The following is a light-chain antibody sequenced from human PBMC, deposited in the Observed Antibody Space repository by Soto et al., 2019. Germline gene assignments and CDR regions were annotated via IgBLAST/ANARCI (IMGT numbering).Light chain of an antibody. V-gene: IGLV2-11*01. J-gene: IGLJ3*02. CDR1: SSDVGGYDF. Sequence: QSPLAQPRSVSGSPGQSVTLSCTGTSSDVGGYDFVSWYQQYPCKAPKLIIFDVTERTSGVPDRFSGSKSGNSASLTVSGLQAEDEADYYCSSYAGSYILGVFGGGTKLTVL. CDR2: DVT. CDR3: SSYAGSYILGV.